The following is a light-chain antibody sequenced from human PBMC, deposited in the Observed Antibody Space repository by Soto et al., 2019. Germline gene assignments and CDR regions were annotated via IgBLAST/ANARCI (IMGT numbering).Light chain of an antibody. CDR3: QQYSSYSLT. V-gene: IGKV1-5*01. CDR1: QSISGW. J-gene: IGKJ1*01. CDR2: DAS. Sequence: DIQMTQSPSTLSASVGDRVTITCRASQSISGWLAWYQQKPGKAPKLLIYDASSLESGVPSRFSGSGSGTDFTLTISSLQPADVATYDCQQYSSYSLTFGQGTKVEI.